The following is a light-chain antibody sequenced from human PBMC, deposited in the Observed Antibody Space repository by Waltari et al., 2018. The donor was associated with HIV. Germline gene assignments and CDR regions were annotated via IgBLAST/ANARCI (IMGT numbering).Light chain of an antibody. CDR3: SSYAGGNTWV. CDR2: EVI. J-gene: IGLJ3*02. Sequence: QSALAQPPSASGSPGQSVIISCTGTSSDVGGYDYVSWYQQYPGKAPKFLIYEVIRRPSGVADRFHGSKSGNTASLTVSGLQVEDEADYYCSSYAGGNTWVFGGGTKLTVL. V-gene: IGLV2-8*01. CDR1: SSDVGGYDY.